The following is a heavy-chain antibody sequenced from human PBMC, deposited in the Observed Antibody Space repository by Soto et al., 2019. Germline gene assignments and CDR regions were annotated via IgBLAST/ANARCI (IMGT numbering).Heavy chain of an antibody. J-gene: IGHJ5*02. D-gene: IGHD3-10*01. Sequence: GGSLRLSCAASGFTLNNYWVTWVRQAPGKGLEWVANINHGGSEKYYVDSVKGRFTISRDNTKNSLFLQMSSLRAEDTAFYYCARDFGNPKGRLDPWGQGILVTVSS. CDR1: GFTLNNYW. CDR3: ARDFGNPKGRLDP. CDR2: INHGGSEK. V-gene: IGHV3-7*01.